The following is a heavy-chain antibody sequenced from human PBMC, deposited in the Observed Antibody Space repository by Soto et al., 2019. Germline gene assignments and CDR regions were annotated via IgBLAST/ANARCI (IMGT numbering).Heavy chain of an antibody. V-gene: IGHV4-59*01. CDR2: IYYSGRT. CDR1: GGAMYAYY. CDR3: ARGGHDFAFDS. J-gene: IGHJ4*01. Sequence: SETLSLTCTVSGGAMYAYYWSWIRQPPGKGLEWIGDIYYSGRTNYNPSLKSRVTISVDTSKSQFSLNLRSVTAADTAVYYCARGGHDFAFDSWGHGGLVTVSS. D-gene: IGHD3-3*01.